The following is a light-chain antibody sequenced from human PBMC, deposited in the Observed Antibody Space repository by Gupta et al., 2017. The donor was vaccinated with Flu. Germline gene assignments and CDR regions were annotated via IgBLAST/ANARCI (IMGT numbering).Light chain of an antibody. CDR3: SSYAGSNNVL. J-gene: IGLJ2*01. V-gene: IGLV2-8*01. CDR2: EVS. Sequence: TSSDVGGYNYVSWYQQHPGKAPKLMIYEVSKRPSGVPDRFSGSKSGNTASLTVSGLQAEDEADYYCSSYAGSNNVLFGGGTKLTVL. CDR1: SSDVGGYNY.